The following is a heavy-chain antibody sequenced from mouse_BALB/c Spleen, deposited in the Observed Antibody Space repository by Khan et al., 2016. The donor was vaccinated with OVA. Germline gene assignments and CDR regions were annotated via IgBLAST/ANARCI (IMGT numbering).Heavy chain of an antibody. CDR2: VSTGGGYT. V-gene: IGHV5-6*01. Sequence: EVELVESGGDLVKPGGSLKLSCAASGFTFSTYGMSWVRQTPDKRLEWVATVSTGGGYTYYPDSVKGRFTISRDNAKNTLYLQMSGLKSEDTAMFYGRRHAYYYGSEGFAYWGQGTLVTVSA. J-gene: IGHJ3*01. CDR3: RRHAYYYGSEGFAY. D-gene: IGHD1-1*01. CDR1: GFTFSTYG.